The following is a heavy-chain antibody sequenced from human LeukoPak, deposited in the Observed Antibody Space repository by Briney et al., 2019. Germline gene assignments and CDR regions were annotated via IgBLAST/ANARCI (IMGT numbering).Heavy chain of an antibody. D-gene: IGHD3-22*01. Sequence: ASVKVSCKASGYSFTNYAMNWVRQAPGQGLEWMGGFYPEDGETIYAQELQGRVTMTKDTSTDTAYMELSSLRSEDTAVYYCATWYYYDNSDYYLADYWGQGTLVSVSS. V-gene: IGHV1-24*01. J-gene: IGHJ4*02. CDR1: GYSFTNYA. CDR2: FYPEDGET. CDR3: ATWYYYDNSDYYLADY.